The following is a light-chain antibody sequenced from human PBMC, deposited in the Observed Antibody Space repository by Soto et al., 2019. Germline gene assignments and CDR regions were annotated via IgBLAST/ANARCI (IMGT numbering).Light chain of an antibody. V-gene: IGLV2-14*01. J-gene: IGLJ1*01. Sequence: QSALTQPASVSGSPGQSITISCTGTSSDVGGYNYVSWYQQHPGKAPKLMIYDVSNRPSGVSNRFSGCKSGNTAFLTISGIKAEDEADYYCSSYTSSSTLYVFGTGTKLTV. CDR1: SSDVGGYNY. CDR3: SSYTSSSTLYV. CDR2: DVS.